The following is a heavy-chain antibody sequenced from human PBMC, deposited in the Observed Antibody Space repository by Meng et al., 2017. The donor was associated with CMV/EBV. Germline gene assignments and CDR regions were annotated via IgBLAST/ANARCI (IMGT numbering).Heavy chain of an antibody. CDR1: GGTFNTYA. CDR2: TIPLLDSP. CDR3: ARDGPGGGNYFLY. V-gene: IGHV1-69*05. J-gene: IGHJ4*02. Sequence: KISCKISGGTFNTYAITWVRQAPGQGFELMGLTIPLLDSPTYAQKFRGRVPITTDESTSTVAMELTSLTSEDTAVYYCARDGPGGGNYFLYWGQGTLVTVSS. D-gene: IGHD1-26*01.